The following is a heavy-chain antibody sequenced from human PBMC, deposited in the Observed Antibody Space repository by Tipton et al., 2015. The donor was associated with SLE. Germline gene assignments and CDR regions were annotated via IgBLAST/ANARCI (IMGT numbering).Heavy chain of an antibody. Sequence: QSGPEVKKPGESLRISCKASGYTFAKFWIGWGRQMPGKGLEWMGLIYPGDFDTRYSPAFQGQVTISAVKSSNTAYLQWNSLEASDTAMYYCAGLELTAMLDAFDFWGQGTMVAVSS. CDR1: GYTFAKFW. CDR2: IYPGDFDT. J-gene: IGHJ3*01. V-gene: IGHV5-51*03. CDR3: AGLELTAMLDAFDF. D-gene: IGHD1-1*01.